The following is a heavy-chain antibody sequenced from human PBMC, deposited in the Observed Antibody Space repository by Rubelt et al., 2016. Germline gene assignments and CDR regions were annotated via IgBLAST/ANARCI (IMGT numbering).Heavy chain of an antibody. CDR3: ARAYGDYLYYFDF. CDR2: IYYSGST. D-gene: IGHD4-17*01. Sequence: QLQLQESGPGLVKPSEILSLTCIVSGGFISSSDYYWGWVRQHPGKGLEWIGYIYYSGSTDYNPSLKSRVTISVDTSKNQFPLKLNSVTAADTAVYYCARAYGDYLYYFDFWGQGTLVTVSS. V-gene: IGHV4-31*03. J-gene: IGHJ4*02. CDR1: GGFISSSDYY.